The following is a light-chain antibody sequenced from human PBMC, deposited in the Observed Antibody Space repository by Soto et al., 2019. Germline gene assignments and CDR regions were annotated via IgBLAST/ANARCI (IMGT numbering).Light chain of an antibody. CDR3: QQYNTYPWA. CDR2: DAS. V-gene: IGKV1-5*01. Sequence: DIQMTQSPSTLSASVGDRVTITCRASQSISNWLAWYQQKPGKAPKVVIYDASSLESGVPSRFSGSGSGTDFTLTISRLQPDDFATYYCQQYNTYPWAFGQGTKVDIK. J-gene: IGKJ1*01. CDR1: QSISNW.